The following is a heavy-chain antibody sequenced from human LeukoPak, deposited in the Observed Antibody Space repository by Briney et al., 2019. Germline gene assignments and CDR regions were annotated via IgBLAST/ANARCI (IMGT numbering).Heavy chain of an antibody. V-gene: IGHV3-74*01. CDR1: RFTFTSYW. J-gene: IGHJ6*03. CDR3: ARDHSSPELGDMDV. D-gene: IGHD7-27*01. CDR2: INSDGSST. Sequence: GGSLRLSRAASRFTFTSYWMHWVRQAPGKGLVWVSRINSDGSSTSYADSVKGRFTISRDNAKNTLYLQMNSLRAEDTAVYYCARDHSSPELGDMDVWGKGTTVTVSS.